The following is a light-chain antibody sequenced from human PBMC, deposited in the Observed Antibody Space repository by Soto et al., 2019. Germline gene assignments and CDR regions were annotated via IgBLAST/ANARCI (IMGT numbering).Light chain of an antibody. V-gene: IGKV3-20*01. J-gene: IGKJ2*01. CDR1: QSVSSSY. CDR3: QQYGSSPT. CDR2: GAS. Sequence: EIVLTQSPGTLSLSPGERATLSCRASQSVSSSYLAWYQQKPGQAPRLLIYGASSRATGIPDRFSGGGSATDFTLTISRLEPEDFAVYYCQQYGSSPTFGQGTKLEIK.